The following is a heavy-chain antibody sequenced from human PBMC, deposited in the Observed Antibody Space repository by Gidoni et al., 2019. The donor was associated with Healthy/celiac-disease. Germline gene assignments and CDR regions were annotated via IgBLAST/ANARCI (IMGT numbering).Heavy chain of an antibody. V-gene: IGHV3-30-3*01. CDR3: ARDREGLLWFGAFDY. D-gene: IGHD3-10*01. CDR1: GFTFVSYA. Sequence: QVQLGESGGGVLQPGRSLRRSCAASGFTFVSYAMPWVRQAPGKGLEGVAVISYNGSNKYYADSVKGRFTISRDNSKNTLYLQMNSLRAEDTAVYYCARDREGLLWFGAFDYWGQGTLVTVSS. CDR2: ISYNGSNK. J-gene: IGHJ4*02.